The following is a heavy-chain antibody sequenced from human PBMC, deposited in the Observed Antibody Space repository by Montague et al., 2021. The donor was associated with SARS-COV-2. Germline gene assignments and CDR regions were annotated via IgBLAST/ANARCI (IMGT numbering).Heavy chain of an antibody. V-gene: IGHV4-59*08. Sequence: SETLSLTCTVSGGSISSYNWSWIWQPQGKGLERMGYIYYSGSSNSNPSLKIQAPVSVDTAKNQISLKLSSVTAADTAVDYCSRQRKATVVTDLLFDYWGQGTLVTVSS. J-gene: IGHJ4*02. D-gene: IGHD4-23*01. CDR1: GGSISSYN. CDR2: IYYSGSS. CDR3: SRQRKATVVTDLLFDY.